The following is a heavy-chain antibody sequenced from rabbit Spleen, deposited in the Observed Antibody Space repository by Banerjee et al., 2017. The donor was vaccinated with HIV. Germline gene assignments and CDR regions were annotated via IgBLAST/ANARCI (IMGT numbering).Heavy chain of an antibody. CDR1: GFAFSNIDV. D-gene: IGHD4-2*01. Sequence: QSLEESGGDLVKPGASLTLTCTASGFAFSNIDVMCWVRQAPGKGLQWIACINAVTGKAVYATWAKGRFTISETSSTTVTLQMTSLTAADTATYFCARDAAGREDFNLWGPGTLVTVS. CDR3: ARDAAGREDFNL. V-gene: IGHV1S40*01. CDR2: INAVTGKA. J-gene: IGHJ4*01.